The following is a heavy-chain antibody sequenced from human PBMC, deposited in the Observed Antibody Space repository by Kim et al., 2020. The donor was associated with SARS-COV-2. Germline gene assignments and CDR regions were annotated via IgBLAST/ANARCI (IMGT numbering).Heavy chain of an antibody. J-gene: IGHJ4*02. Sequence: ASVKVSCKASGYTFTSYGISWVRQAPGQGLEWMGWISAYNGNTNYAQKLQGRVTMTTDTSTSTAYMELRSLRSDDTAVYYCARGPPYRDRYYYGSGGISGDDYFDYWGQGTLVTVSS. V-gene: IGHV1-18*01. CDR3: ARGPPYRDRYYYGSGGISGDDYFDY. CDR1: GYTFTSYG. D-gene: IGHD3-10*01. CDR2: ISAYNGNT.